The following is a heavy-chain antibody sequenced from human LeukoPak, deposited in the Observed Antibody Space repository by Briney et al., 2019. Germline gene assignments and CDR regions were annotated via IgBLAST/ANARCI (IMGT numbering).Heavy chain of an antibody. CDR1: GFTFSSYG. CDR2: ISYDGSNK. V-gene: IGHV3-30*03. D-gene: IGHD2-15*01. Sequence: GSLRLSCAASGFTFSSYGMHWVRQAPGKGLEWVAVISYDGSNKYYADSVKGRFTISRDNSKNTLYLQMNSLRAEDTAVYYCAREVVGRYYYYYMDVWGKGTTVTVSS. CDR3: AREVVGRYYYYYMDV. J-gene: IGHJ6*03.